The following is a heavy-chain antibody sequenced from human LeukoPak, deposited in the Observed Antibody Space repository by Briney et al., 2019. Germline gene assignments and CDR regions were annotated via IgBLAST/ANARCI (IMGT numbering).Heavy chain of an antibody. CDR3: AKSLLHCSSTSCYGGDGYYYYYGMDV. Sequence: GASVKVSCKASGYTFKRYGICWVRQAPGKGLEWVSAISGSGGSTYYADSVKGRFTISRDNSKNTLYLQMNSLRAEDTAVYYCAKSLLHCSSTSCYGGDGYYYYYGMDVWGQGTTVTVSS. V-gene: IGHV3-23*01. CDR1: GYTFKRYG. D-gene: IGHD2-2*01. J-gene: IGHJ6*02. CDR2: ISGSGGST.